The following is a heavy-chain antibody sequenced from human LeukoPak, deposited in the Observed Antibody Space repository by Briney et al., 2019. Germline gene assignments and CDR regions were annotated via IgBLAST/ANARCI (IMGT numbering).Heavy chain of an antibody. Sequence: GSLRLSCAASGFTFSDYYMSWIRQPPGKGLEWIGYISYSGNTNYNPSLKSRVTISLDTSKAQFSLKLRSVTAADTAVYYCAKIGDAGLGSHDYWGQGTLVTVSS. J-gene: IGHJ4*02. CDR1: GFTFSDYY. V-gene: IGHV4-59*08. CDR2: ISYSGNT. CDR3: AKIGDAGLGSHDY. D-gene: IGHD3-10*01.